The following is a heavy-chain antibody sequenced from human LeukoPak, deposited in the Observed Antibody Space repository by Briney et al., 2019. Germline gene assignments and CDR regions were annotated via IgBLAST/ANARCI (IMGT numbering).Heavy chain of an antibody. CDR3: ASGVGGRFDP. Sequence: VGSLRLSCAASGFTFSSYSMNWVHQAPGKGLEWVSSISSSSSYIYYADSVKGRFTISRDNAKNSLYLQMNSLRAEDTAVYYCASGVGGRFDPWGQGTLVTVSS. CDR2: ISSSSSYI. V-gene: IGHV3-21*01. J-gene: IGHJ5*02. CDR1: GFTFSSYS.